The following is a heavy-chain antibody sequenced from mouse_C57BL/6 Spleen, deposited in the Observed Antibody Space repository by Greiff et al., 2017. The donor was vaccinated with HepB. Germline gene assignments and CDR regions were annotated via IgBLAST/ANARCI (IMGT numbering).Heavy chain of an antibody. CDR3: ARVGGPHWYFDV. Sequence: QVQLQQPGAELVKPGASVKMSCKASGYTFTSYWITWVKQRPGQGLEWIGDIYPGSGSTNYNEKFKSKATLTVDTSSSTAYMQLSSLTSEDSAVYYCARVGGPHWYFDVWGTGTTVTVSS. V-gene: IGHV1-55*01. CDR2: IYPGSGST. D-gene: IGHD3-3*01. CDR1: GYTFTSYW. J-gene: IGHJ1*03.